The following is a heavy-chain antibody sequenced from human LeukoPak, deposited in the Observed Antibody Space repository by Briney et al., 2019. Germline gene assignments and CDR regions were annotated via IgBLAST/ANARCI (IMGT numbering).Heavy chain of an antibody. CDR3: ATKTLFGYDSWRGAFDI. J-gene: IGHJ3*02. CDR1: GYTFTSYY. CDR2: INPSGGST. V-gene: IGHV1-46*01. Sequence: GASVKVSCKASGYTFTSYYMHWVRQAPGQGLEWMGIINPSGGSTSYAQKFQGRVTMTRDTSTSTVYMELSSLRSEDTAVYYCATKTLFGYDSWRGAFDIWGQGTMVTVSS. D-gene: IGHD3-22*01.